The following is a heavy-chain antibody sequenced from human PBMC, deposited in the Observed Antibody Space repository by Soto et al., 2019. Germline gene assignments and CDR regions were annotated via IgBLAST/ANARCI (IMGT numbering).Heavy chain of an antibody. CDR3: ARGPPGYCSGGSCHPSTPRVDY. CDR2: IYYSGST. CDR1: CGSISSGGYY. Sequence: PLCRACTVSCGSISSGGYYWNWIRQHPGKGLDLTGYIYYSGSTYYNPSLKSRVTISVDTSKNQFSLKLSSVTAADTAVYYCARGPPGYCSGGSCHPSTPRVDYWGQGTMVTVSS. V-gene: IGHV4-31*03. J-gene: IGHJ4*02. D-gene: IGHD2-15*01.